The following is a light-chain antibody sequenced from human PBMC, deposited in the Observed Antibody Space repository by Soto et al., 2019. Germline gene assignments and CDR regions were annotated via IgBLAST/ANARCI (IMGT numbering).Light chain of an antibody. CDR1: QSISDP. CDR2: AAS. Sequence: EIVMTQSPATLSVSPGGRATLSGRASQSISDPLAWYQQKPGQSHRLLIYAASTRATGIPHTFSGSGSGTDFTLTISRLEPEDFAVYYCQQYGSSPLWTFGQGTKVDI. V-gene: IGKV3-20*01. J-gene: IGKJ1*01. CDR3: QQYGSSPLWT.